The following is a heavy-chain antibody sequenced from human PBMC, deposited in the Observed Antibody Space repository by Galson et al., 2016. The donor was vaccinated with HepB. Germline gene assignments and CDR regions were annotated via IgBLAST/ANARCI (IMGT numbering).Heavy chain of an antibody. Sequence: SLRLFCAASGFTFSSYYMHWVRQAPGKGLVWVSRINRDESSTSYADYVKGRFTISRDNAKNTLYLQMNSLRAEDTAVYYCARDPSYYSGMDVWGQGTTVTVSS. CDR2: INRDESST. J-gene: IGHJ6*02. V-gene: IGHV3-74*01. CDR3: ARDPSYYSGMDV. CDR1: GFTFSSYY.